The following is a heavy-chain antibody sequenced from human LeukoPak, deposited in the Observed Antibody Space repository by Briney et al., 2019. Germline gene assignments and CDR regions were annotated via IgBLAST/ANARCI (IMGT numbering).Heavy chain of an antibody. J-gene: IGHJ6*02. CDR2: IYSGGST. Sequence: PGGSLRLSCAASGFTVSSNYMSWVRQAPGKGLEWVSVIYSGGSTYYADSVKGRFTISRDNSKNTLYLQMNSLRAEDTAVYYCARDLFGSNYDDYYYYGMDVWGQGTTVTVSS. CDR3: ARDLFGSNYDDYYYYGMDV. D-gene: IGHD4-4*01. V-gene: IGHV3-66*01. CDR1: GFTVSSNY.